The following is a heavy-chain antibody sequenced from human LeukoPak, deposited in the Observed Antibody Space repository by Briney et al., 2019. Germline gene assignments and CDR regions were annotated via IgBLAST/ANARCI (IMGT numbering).Heavy chain of an antibody. Sequence: PSETLSLTCAVSGGSISSSISYWAWIRQPPAKGLEWIATIHYSGTTYYNPSLKSRVTISVDTSKNQFTLKVISVTAADAAVYYCVRYYAGDYQGSRFFDYWGQGTLVTVSS. CDR1: GGSISSSISY. CDR3: VRYYAGDYQGSRFFDY. V-gene: IGHV4-39*01. CDR2: IHYSGTT. D-gene: IGHD4-17*01. J-gene: IGHJ4*02.